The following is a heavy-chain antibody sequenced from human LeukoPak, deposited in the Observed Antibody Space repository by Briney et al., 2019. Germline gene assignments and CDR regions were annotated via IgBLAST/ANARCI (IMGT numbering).Heavy chain of an antibody. CDR2: IGTAGDT. CDR1: GFTFSSYD. J-gene: IGHJ4*02. CDR3: ARGWRNWNDVPSFDY. V-gene: IGHV3-13*01. Sequence: GGSLRLSCAASGFTFSSYDMHWVRQAPGKGLEWVSAIGTAGDTYYPGSVKGRFTISRENAKNSLYLQMNSLRAGDTAVYYCARGWRNWNDVPSFDYWGQGTLVTVSS. D-gene: IGHD1-1*01.